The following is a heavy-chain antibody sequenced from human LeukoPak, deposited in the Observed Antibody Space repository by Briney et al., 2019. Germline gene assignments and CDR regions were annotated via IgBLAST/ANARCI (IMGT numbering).Heavy chain of an antibody. CDR3: ARDGYCSGGSCHRGVDY. D-gene: IGHD2-15*01. Sequence: GGSLRLSCAASGFTFSSYSMNWVRQAPGKGLEWVSSISSSSSYICYADSVKGRFTISRDNAKNSLYLQMNSLRAEDTAVYYCARDGYCSGGSCHRGVDYWGQGTLVTVSS. V-gene: IGHV3-21*01. CDR1: GFTFSSYS. J-gene: IGHJ4*02. CDR2: ISSSSSYI.